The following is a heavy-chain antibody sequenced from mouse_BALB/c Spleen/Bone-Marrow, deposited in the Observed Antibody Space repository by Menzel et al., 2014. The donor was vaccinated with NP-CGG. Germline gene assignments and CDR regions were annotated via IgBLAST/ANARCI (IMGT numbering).Heavy chain of an antibody. CDR1: GFDFSRYW. D-gene: IGHD1-2*01. CDR2: INSDSSTI. J-gene: IGHJ3*01. Sequence: EVQVVESGGGLVQPGGSLKLSCAASGFDFSRYWMSWVRQAPGKGLEWIGEINSDSSTINYTPSLKDKFIISRDNAKNTLYLQMSKVRSEDTALYYCARMHYYGYVAYWGQGTLVTVSA. V-gene: IGHV4-1*02. CDR3: ARMHYYGYVAY.